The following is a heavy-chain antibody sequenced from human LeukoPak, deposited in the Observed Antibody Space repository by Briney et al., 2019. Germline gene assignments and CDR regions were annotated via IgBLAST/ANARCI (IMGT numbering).Heavy chain of an antibody. Sequence: SGTLSLTCTVSGDSISNYYWNWIRQPPGKGLQWIGYIYYTGSTNYNPSPKSRVTISVDTSKNQFSLKLTSVTAADTAVYYCGGDSHGTDYWGQGTLVTVSS. CDR1: GDSISNYY. CDR2: IYYTGST. J-gene: IGHJ4*02. D-gene: IGHD3-10*01. CDR3: GGDSHGTDY. V-gene: IGHV4-59*01.